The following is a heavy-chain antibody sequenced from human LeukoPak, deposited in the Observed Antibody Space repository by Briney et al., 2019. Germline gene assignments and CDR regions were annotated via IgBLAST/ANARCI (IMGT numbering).Heavy chain of an antibody. CDR1: GFTFSIYA. V-gene: IGHV3-53*04. J-gene: IGHJ6*02. CDR2: IFSGGNT. Sequence: GGSLRLSCAASGFTFSIYAMSWVRQAPGKGLEWVSVIFSGGNTYYADSVKGRFTISRHNSRNTVYLQMNRLRAEDTGIYYCARGGAITVVRGIIYGLDVWGQGTTVTVSS. CDR3: ARGGAITVVRGIIYGLDV. D-gene: IGHD3-10*01.